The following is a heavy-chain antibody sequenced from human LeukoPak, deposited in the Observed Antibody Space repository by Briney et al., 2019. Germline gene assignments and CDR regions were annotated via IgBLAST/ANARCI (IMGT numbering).Heavy chain of an antibody. CDR2: LSGNGGDT. J-gene: IGHJ4*02. D-gene: IGHD3-10*01. Sequence: PGGSLRLSCAASGFTFSAYSMNWVRQAPGKGLEWVSTLSGNGGDTYYADSVKGRFTISRDNSKNTLYLQMNSLRAEDTATYYCAKHDGSGSYFDFWGQGTLVTVSS. CDR1: GFTFSAYS. V-gene: IGHV3-23*01. CDR3: AKHDGSGSYFDF.